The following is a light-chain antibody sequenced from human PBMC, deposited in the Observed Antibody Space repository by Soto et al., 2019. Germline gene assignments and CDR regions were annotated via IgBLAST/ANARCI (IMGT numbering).Light chain of an antibody. V-gene: IGKV1-39*01. J-gene: IGKJ4*01. CDR2: GAS. CDR1: QSIRIY. CDR3: QERYSAPQFT. Sequence: DIQMTQSPTSLSASVGDRVTITCRASQSIRIYLKWYHQKPGKAPKLLIYGASTLQSGVPSRFSGSGSGTDFTLTISSLQHEDFATYYCQERYSAPQFTFGGGTRVEIK.